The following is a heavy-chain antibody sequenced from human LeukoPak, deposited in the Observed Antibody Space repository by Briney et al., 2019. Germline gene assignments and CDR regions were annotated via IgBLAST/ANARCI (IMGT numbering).Heavy chain of an antibody. Sequence: GGSLRLSCAASGFGFTNAWMVWVRQAPGKGLEWVGRIKSSIDGGTTDFAAPVRGRFTISRDDLTRTLYLQMNSLKTEDTGVYYCTTDFSHFDFSSGYYSYWGQGSLVTVSS. V-gene: IGHV3-15*01. CDR3: TTDFSHFDFSSGYYSY. D-gene: IGHD3-3*01. CDR1: GFGFTNAW. CDR2: IKSSIDGGTT. J-gene: IGHJ4*02.